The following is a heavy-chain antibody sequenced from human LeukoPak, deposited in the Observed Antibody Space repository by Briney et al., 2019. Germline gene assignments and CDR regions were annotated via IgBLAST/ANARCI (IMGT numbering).Heavy chain of an antibody. CDR1: GYTFISYG. CDR2: ISPYNDNT. J-gene: IGHJ3*02. Sequence: VASVKVSSKASGYTFISYGISWVRQAPGQGLEWMGWISPYNDNTKYAQKLQGRVTMTTDTSTSTIYMELRSLRSDDTALYYCATRDYYGSGSGLDAFDIWGQGTMVTVSS. CDR3: ATRDYYGSGSGLDAFDI. D-gene: IGHD3-10*01. V-gene: IGHV1-18*01.